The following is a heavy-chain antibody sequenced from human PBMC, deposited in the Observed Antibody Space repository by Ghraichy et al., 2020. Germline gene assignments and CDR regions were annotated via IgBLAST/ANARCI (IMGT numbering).Heavy chain of an antibody. V-gene: IGHV4-34*01. CDR1: GGSFSGYY. J-gene: IGHJ4*02. CDR2: INHSGST. D-gene: IGHD2-15*01. Sequence: SETLSLTCAVYGGSFSGYYWSWIRQPPGKGLEWIGEINHSGSTNYNPSLKSRVTISVDTSKNQFSLKLSSVTAADTAVYYCARGGLLVAPSGFLDYWGQGTLVTVSS. CDR3: ARGGLLVAPSGFLDY.